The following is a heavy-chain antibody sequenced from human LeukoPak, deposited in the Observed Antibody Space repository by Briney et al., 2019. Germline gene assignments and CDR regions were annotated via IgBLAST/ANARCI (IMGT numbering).Heavy chain of an antibody. V-gene: IGHV3-11*01. Sequence: PGGSLRLSCAASGFTFSDYYMSWFRQAPGKGLEWFSYISSVGTTTYYADSVKGRFTISRDNTKNTLYLLMNSLRTEDSAMYYCARVLVGYDYWGQGTLVTVSS. J-gene: IGHJ4*02. CDR2: ISSVGTTT. D-gene: IGHD3-22*01. CDR3: ARVLVGYDY. CDR1: GFTFSDYY.